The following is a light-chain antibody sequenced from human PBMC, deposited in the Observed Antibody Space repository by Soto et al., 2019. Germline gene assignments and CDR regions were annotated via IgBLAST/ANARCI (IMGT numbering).Light chain of an antibody. J-gene: IGLJ1*01. CDR3: SSYTSSSTYV. CDR2: EVS. CDR1: SSDIGAYNY. Sequence: QSALTQPASVSGSPGQSITISCTGTSSDIGAYNYVSWNQQHPGKAPKLMIYEVSNRPSGVSNRFSGSKSGNTASLTISGLRAEDEADYYCSSYTSSSTYVFGTGTKLTVL. V-gene: IGLV2-14*01.